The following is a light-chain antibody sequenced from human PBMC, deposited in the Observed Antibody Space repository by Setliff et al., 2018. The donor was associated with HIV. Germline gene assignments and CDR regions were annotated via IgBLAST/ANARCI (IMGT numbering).Light chain of an antibody. CDR1: SSDLGDYDY. CDR2: DVT. J-gene: IGLJ1*01. CDR3: SSYASSSTLGV. V-gene: IGLV2-14*03. Sequence: QSALTQPASVSGSPGQSITISRAGTSSDLGDYDYVSWYQQHPGKAPKLIIFDVTNRTSGVSNRFSGSKSGTTASLTISGLPAEDEADYYCSSYASSSTLGVFGTGTKVTVL.